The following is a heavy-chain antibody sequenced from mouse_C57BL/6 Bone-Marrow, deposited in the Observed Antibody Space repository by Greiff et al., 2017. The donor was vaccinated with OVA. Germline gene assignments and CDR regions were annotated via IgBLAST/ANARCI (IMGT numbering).Heavy chain of an antibody. V-gene: IGHV1-37*01. CDR3: ARAYFWIYYYGSSYFYYAMDY. CDR1: GYSFTGYF. Sequence: VTLKVSGPELVKPGASVKISCKASGYSFTGYFMNWVKQSHGKSLEWIGRINPYNGDTFYNQKFKGKATLTVDKSSSTAHMELLSLTSEDFAVYYCARAYFWIYYYGSSYFYYAMDYWGQGTSVTVSS. J-gene: IGHJ4*01. D-gene: IGHD1-1*01. CDR2: INPYNGDT.